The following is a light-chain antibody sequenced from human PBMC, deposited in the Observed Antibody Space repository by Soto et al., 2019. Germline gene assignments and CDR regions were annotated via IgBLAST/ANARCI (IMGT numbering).Light chain of an antibody. CDR3: SSYTSSSTEV. Sequence: QSVLTQPASVSGSPGQAITISCTGTSSDVSAYNYVSWYQQHPGKAPKIMIYDVNNRPSGVSNRFSGSKSGNTSSLSISWLQAEDEADYYCSSYTSSSTEVFGTGTKVTVL. CDR1: SSDVSAYNY. J-gene: IGLJ1*01. V-gene: IGLV2-14*01. CDR2: DVN.